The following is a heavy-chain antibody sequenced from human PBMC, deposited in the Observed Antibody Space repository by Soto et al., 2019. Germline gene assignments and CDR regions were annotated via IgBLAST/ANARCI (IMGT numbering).Heavy chain of an antibody. CDR3: ARDLAPDYYDSSGYGGAFDP. J-gene: IGHJ5*02. CDR1: GFTFSSYS. Sequence: GGSLRLSCAASGFTFSSYSMNWVRQAPGKGLEWVSSISSSSSYIYYADSVKGRFTISRDNAKNSLYLQMNSLRAEDTAVYYCARDLAPDYYDSSGYGGAFDPWGQGTLVTVSS. CDR2: ISSSSSYI. D-gene: IGHD3-22*01. V-gene: IGHV3-21*01.